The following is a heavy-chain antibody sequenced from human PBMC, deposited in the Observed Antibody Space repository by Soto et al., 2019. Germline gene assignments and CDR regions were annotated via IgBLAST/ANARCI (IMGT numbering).Heavy chain of an antibody. D-gene: IGHD5-18*01. Sequence: PSETLSLTCTVSGGSISSGGYYWSWIRQHPGKGLEWIGYIYYSGSTYYNPSLKSRVTISVDTSKNQFSLKLSSVTAADTAVYYCARGIRAGNWFDPWGQGTLVTVSS. CDR3: ARGIRAGNWFDP. CDR1: GGSISSGGYY. CDR2: IYYSGST. J-gene: IGHJ5*02. V-gene: IGHV4-31*03.